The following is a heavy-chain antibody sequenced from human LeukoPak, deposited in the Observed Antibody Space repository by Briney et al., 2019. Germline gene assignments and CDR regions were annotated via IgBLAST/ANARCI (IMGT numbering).Heavy chain of an antibody. CDR3: ASYHYGSGRGVIDY. Sequence: KPSETLSLTCAVYGGSFSGYYWSWIRQPPGKGLEWIGEINHSASTNYNPSLKSRVTISVDTSKNQFSLKLSSVTAADTAVYYCASYHYGSGRGVIDYWGQGTLVTVSS. CDR1: GGSFSGYY. D-gene: IGHD3-10*01. CDR2: INHSAST. V-gene: IGHV4-34*01. J-gene: IGHJ4*02.